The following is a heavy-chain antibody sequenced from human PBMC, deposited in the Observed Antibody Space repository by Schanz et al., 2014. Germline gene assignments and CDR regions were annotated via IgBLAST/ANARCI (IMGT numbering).Heavy chain of an antibody. CDR2: IIPILGIA. CDR3: ARDRLECGSECYSVEVFEI. V-gene: IGHV1-69*09. Sequence: QVQLLQSGAEVKKPGASVKVSCKASGGTFSSYSISWVRQAPGQGLEWMGRIIPILGIANYAQKFQGRVTNTADKSTSTAYMELTSLRSEDTAVYYCARDRLECGSECYSVEVFEIWGQGTLVIVSS. D-gene: IGHD2-21*01. J-gene: IGHJ4*02. CDR1: GGTFSSYS.